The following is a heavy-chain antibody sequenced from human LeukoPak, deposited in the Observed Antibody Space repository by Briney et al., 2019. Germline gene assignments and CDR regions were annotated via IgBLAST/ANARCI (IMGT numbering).Heavy chain of an antibody. CDR3: ARGEALDI. V-gene: IGHV4-59*08. CDR1: SRSISYFY. J-gene: IGHJ3*02. Sequence: PSETLSLTCAVSSRSISYFYWSWIRQPPGKGLEWIGYIYYTGGTNYNPSLKSRVTISVDTSTNQLSLKLSSVTAADTAVYYCARGEALDIWDQGTMVTVSS. CDR2: IYYTGGT. D-gene: IGHD3-10*01.